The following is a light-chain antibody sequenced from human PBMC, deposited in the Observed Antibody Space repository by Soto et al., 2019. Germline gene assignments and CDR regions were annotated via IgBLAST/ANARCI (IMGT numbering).Light chain of an antibody. CDR2: CAS. CDR3: QQYNNWTPIT. J-gene: IGKJ5*01. V-gene: IGKV3-15*01. Sequence: ITQSPDTLSVSPVERATLSCRAIQIFSSDLSLYHQKPGQAPRLLIYCASTRATGIPARFSGSGSGTEFTLTISSLQSEDFAVYYCQQYNNWTPITFGQVARLAI. CDR1: QIFSSD.